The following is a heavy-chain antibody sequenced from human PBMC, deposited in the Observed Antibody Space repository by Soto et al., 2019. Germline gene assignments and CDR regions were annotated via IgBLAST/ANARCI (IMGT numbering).Heavy chain of an antibody. CDR3: ASMITFGGVIGRFNWFDP. Sequence: PGGSLRLSCAASGFTFSSYWMHWVRQAPGKGLVWVSRINSDGSSTSYADSVKGRFTISRDNAKNTLYLQMNSLRAEDTAVYYCASMITFGGVIGRFNWFDPWGQGTLVTVSS. J-gene: IGHJ5*02. CDR2: INSDGSST. D-gene: IGHD3-16*02. V-gene: IGHV3-74*01. CDR1: GFTFSSYW.